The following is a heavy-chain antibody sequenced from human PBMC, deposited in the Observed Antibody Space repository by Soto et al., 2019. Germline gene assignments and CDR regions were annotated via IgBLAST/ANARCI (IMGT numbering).Heavy chain of an antibody. CDR2: IVVGSGNT. V-gene: IGHV1-58*01. J-gene: IGHJ4*02. D-gene: IGHD4-17*01. CDR3: AAVCSDYGDYGKFDY. Sequence: SVKVSCKASGFTFTSSAVQWVRQARGQRLEWIGWIVVGSGNTNYAQKFQERVTITRDMSTSTAYMELSSLRSEDTAVYYCAAVCSDYGDYGKFDYWGQGTLVTVSS. CDR1: GFTFTSSA.